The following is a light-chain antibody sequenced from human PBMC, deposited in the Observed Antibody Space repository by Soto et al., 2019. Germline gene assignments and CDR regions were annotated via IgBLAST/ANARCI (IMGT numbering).Light chain of an antibody. Sequence: EVVLTQSPVTLSLSPGERATLSCRASQSVSSPYLAWYQQKPGQPPRLIIYGASSRATDIPDSFIGSGSGTEFTLTIARLAPEEFSMYYCHQYASSPFTFGPGTKVDIK. CDR3: HQYASSPFT. CDR2: GAS. V-gene: IGKV3-20*01. CDR1: QSVSSPY. J-gene: IGKJ3*01.